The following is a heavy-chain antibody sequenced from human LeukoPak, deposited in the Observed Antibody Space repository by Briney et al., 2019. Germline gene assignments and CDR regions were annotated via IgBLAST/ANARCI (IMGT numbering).Heavy chain of an antibody. J-gene: IGHJ4*02. D-gene: IGHD1-26*01. CDR1: GGSINSYY. Sequence: SETLSLTCTVSGGSINSYYWSWFRQPPGKGLEWIGYIYYSGSPNYNPSLKSRVTISVVTSKNQFSLKLNSVTAADTAVYYCARLGVGASRDWGQGTLVTVSS. V-gene: IGHV4-59*01. CDR2: IYYSGSP. CDR3: ARLGVGASRD.